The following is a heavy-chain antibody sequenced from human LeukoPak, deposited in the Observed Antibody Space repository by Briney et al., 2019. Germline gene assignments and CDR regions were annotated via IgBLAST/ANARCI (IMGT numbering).Heavy chain of an antibody. CDR3: AREGYCSGGTCYSTMNWFDP. J-gene: IGHJ5*02. D-gene: IGHD2-15*01. Sequence: GESLKISCKGSGYRFTSYGITWVRQAPGQGLEWMGWISAYNGNTNYAQKLQGRVTLTTDTSTSTAYMELRSLRSDDTAVYYCAREGYCSGGTCYSTMNWFDPWGQGTLVTVSS. CDR1: GYRFTSYG. V-gene: IGHV1-18*01. CDR2: ISAYNGNT.